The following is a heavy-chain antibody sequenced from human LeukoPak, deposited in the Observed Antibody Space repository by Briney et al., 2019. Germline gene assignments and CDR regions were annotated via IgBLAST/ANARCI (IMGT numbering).Heavy chain of an antibody. Sequence: SETLSLTCTVSGGSVSSDYWTWIRQPPGKGLEWIGYIYLIGHTNYNPSLKSRVTMSVDTSKNQFSLHLSSVTAADTAVYYCARAYCSGGSCYSRANYFDYWGQGTLVTVSS. CDR3: ARAYCSGGSCYSRANYFDY. CDR1: GGSVSSDY. CDR2: IYLIGHT. J-gene: IGHJ4*02. V-gene: IGHV4-59*02. D-gene: IGHD2-15*01.